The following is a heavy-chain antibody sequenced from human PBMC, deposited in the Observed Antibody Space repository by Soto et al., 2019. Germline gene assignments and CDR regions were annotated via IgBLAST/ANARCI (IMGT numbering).Heavy chain of an antibody. CDR1: GGSISSGGYY. D-gene: IGHD6-6*01. J-gene: IGHJ4*02. CDR2: IYYSGST. CDR3: ARVEAAARPRRNFDY. Sequence: PSETLSLTCTVSGGSISSGGYYWSWIHQHPGKGLEWIGYIYYSGSTYYNPSLKSRVTISVDTSKNQFSLKLSSVTAADTAVYYCARVEAAARPRRNFDYWGQGTLVTVSS. V-gene: IGHV4-31*03.